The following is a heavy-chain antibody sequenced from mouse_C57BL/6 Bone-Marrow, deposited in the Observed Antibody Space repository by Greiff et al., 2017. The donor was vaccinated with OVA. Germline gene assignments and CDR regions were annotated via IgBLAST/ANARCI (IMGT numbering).Heavy chain of an antibody. CDR1: CFTFPSYG. V-gene: IGHV1-81*01. Sequence: QVQLQPSVAVLARPGPSVPLSCQASCFTFPSYGISWVQPSPGPGLAWIGEIYPRSGNTYYNEKFKGKATLTADKSSSTAYMELRSLTSEDSAVYFCARRRVRYFDVWGTGTTVTVSS. J-gene: IGHJ1*03. CDR2: IYPRSGNT. CDR3: ARRRVRYFDV.